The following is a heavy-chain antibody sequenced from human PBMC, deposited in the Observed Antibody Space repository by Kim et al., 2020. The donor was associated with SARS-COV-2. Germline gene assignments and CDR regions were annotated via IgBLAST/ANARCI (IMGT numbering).Heavy chain of an antibody. CDR1: GGSFSGYY. D-gene: IGHD5-12*01. J-gene: IGHJ6*02. CDR3: ARGRNSGYDWPRGLYYYYYYGMDV. CDR2: INHSGST. V-gene: IGHV4-34*01. Sequence: SETLSLTCAVYGGSFSGYYWSWIRQPPGKGLEWIGEINHSGSTNYNPSLKSRVTISVDTSKNQFSLKLSSVTAADTAVYYCARGRNSGYDWPRGLYYYYYYGMDVWGQGTTVTVSS.